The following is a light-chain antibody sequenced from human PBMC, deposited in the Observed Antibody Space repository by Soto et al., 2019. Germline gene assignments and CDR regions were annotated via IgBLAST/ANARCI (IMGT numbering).Light chain of an antibody. CDR2: DAS. J-gene: IGKJ1*01. CDR1: QSISSW. V-gene: IGKV1-5*01. Sequence: DIQMTQSPSTLSASVGDRVTITCRASQSISSWLAWYQQKPGKAPKLLIYDASSLASGVPSRFSGSGSGTEFTLTISSLQPDDFATYYCQQYNSPWTFGQGTKVEIK. CDR3: QQYNSPWT.